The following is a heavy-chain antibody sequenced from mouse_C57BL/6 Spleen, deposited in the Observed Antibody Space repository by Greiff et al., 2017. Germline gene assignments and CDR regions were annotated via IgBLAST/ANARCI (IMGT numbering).Heavy chain of an antibody. CDR2: ISYDGSN. J-gene: IGHJ2*01. V-gene: IGHV3-6*01. D-gene: IGHD1-1*01. CDR3: ARGYGSSYVGY. CDR1: GYSITSGYY. Sequence: VQLQESGPGLVKPSQSLSLTCSVTGYSITSGYYWNWIRQFPGNKLEWMGYISYDGSNNYNPSLKNRISITRDTSKNQFFLKLNSVTTEDTATYYCARGYGSSYVGYWGQGTTLTVSS.